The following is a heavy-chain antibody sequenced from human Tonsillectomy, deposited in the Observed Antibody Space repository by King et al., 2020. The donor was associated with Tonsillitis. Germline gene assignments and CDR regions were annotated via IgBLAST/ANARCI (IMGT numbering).Heavy chain of an antibody. Sequence: VQLQESGPGLLKPSETLSLTCTVSGDSISSYDWSCIRQPAGKGLEWSGRIYSTGRTNYNPSLKSRVSMSVDTSKNQFSLKLSSVTAADPALYYCARDFELFFDFWGQGLLLTVSP. CDR2: IYSTGRT. CDR1: GDSISSYD. D-gene: IGHD3/OR15-3a*01. V-gene: IGHV4-4*07. CDR3: ARDFELFFDF. J-gene: IGHJ4*02.